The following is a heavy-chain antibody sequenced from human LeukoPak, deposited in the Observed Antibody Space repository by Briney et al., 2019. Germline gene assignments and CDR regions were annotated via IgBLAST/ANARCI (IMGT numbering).Heavy chain of an antibody. D-gene: IGHD3-3*01. CDR2: VIPIFGTS. J-gene: IGHJ5*02. CDR3: AMGITIFGVIKQPT. CDR1: GGTFTNYV. V-gene: IGHV1-69*06. Sequence: SVKVSCTTSGGTFTNYVFSWVRQAPGQGLEWMGRVIPIFGTSNYAQNFQDRLTITADKSTSTAYMELSSLTSEDTAVYFCAMGITIFGVIKQPTWGQGTLVTVSS.